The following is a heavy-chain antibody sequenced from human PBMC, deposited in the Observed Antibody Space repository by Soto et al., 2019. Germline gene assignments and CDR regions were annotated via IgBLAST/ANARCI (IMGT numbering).Heavy chain of an antibody. V-gene: IGHV1-46*01. J-gene: IGHJ4*02. D-gene: IGHD2-15*01. CDR1: GYTFTSYY. CDR3: ARDPGDCSGGSCYLQGFFDY. Sequence: QVQLVQSGAEVKKPGASVKVSCKASGYTFTSYYMHCVRQAPGQGLEWMGIINPSGGSTSYAQKFQGRVTMTRDTSTSTVYMELSSLRSEDTAVYYCARDPGDCSGGSCYLQGFFDYWGQGTLVTVSS. CDR2: INPSGGST.